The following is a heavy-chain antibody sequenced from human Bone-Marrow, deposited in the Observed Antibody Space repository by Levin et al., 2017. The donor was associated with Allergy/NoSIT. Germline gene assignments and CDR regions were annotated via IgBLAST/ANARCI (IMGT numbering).Heavy chain of an antibody. CDR2: ISGSGGSTDSVTT. CDR1: GFTTGHYA. V-gene: IGHV3-23*01. Sequence: QPGGSLRLSCAASGFTTGHYAMSWVRQAPGKGLEWVSTISGSGGSTDSVTTYYADSAKGRFTISRDNSKNTVSLQMINLRAEDTAVYFCAKDLAVSMIIEVIRGAFDIWGQGTMVTVSP. J-gene: IGHJ3*02. D-gene: IGHD3-22*01. CDR3: AKDLAVSMIIEVIRGAFDI.